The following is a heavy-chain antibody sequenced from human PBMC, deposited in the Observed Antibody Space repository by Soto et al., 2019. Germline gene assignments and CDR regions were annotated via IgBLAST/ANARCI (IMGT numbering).Heavy chain of an antibody. Sequence: QVHLEESGPGLVKPSETLSLICTVSGGSLNNADYFWSWIRHHPENGLEWIGYIYYSGSTRYNPYFKTRATLSIDTSKNQFSLRLKSVTVADTAVYFCARDADYGGSRGGMDVWGRGTAVTVSS. CDR2: IYYSGST. D-gene: IGHD4-17*01. CDR3: ARDADYGGSRGGMDV. CDR1: GGSLNNADYF. V-gene: IGHV4-31*03. J-gene: IGHJ6*02.